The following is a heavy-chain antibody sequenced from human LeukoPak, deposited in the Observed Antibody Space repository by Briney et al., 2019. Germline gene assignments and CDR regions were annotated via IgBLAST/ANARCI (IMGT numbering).Heavy chain of an antibody. V-gene: IGHV3-23*01. D-gene: IGHD5-18*01. CDR2: ISGSGGST. CDR3: AKDKTLHTAMVTSFDY. J-gene: IGHJ4*02. Sequence: PGGSLRLSCAASGFTFSSYAMSCVRQAPGEGLEWGSAISGSGGSTYYADSVKGRFTISRDNSKNTLYLQMNSLRAEDTAVYYCAKDKTLHTAMVTSFDYWGQGTLVTVSS. CDR1: GFTFSSYA.